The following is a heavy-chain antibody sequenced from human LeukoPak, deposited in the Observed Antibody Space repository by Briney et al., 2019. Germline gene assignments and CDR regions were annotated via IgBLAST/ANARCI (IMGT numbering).Heavy chain of an antibody. CDR2: ISYDGSNK. V-gene: IGHV3-30*18. Sequence: GRSLRLSCAASGFTFSSYGMHWVRQAPGKGLEWVAVISYDGSNKYYADSVKGRFTISRDNSKNTLYLQMNSLRAEDTAVYYCAKDRYCSSTSCYGKGIFDYWGQGTLVTVSS. J-gene: IGHJ4*02. CDR3: AKDRYCSSTSCYGKGIFDY. D-gene: IGHD2-2*01. CDR1: GFTFSSYG.